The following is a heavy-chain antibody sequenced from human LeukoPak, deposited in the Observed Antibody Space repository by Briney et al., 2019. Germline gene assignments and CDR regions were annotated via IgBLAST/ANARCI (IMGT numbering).Heavy chain of an antibody. Sequence: SVKVSCKASGGTFSSYAISWVRQAPGQGLEWMGGIIPIFGTANYAQKFQGRVTITADESTSTAYMELSSLRSEDTAVYYCARDRGIAAAGPLYYYYGVDVWGQGTTVTVSS. V-gene: IGHV1-69*13. CDR3: ARDRGIAAAGPLYYYYGVDV. D-gene: IGHD6-13*01. CDR1: GGTFSSYA. J-gene: IGHJ6*02. CDR2: IIPIFGTA.